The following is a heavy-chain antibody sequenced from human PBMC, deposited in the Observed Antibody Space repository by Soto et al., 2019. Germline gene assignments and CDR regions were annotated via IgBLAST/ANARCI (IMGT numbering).Heavy chain of an antibody. J-gene: IGHJ4*02. CDR1: GWSFSGNY. V-gene: IGHV4-34*01. CDR2: INHSGST. D-gene: IGHD6-19*01. Sequence: KPXETLSLTCAVSGWSFSGNYWSWIRQPPGKGLEWIGEINHSGSTNYNPSLKSRVTISVDTSENQFSLKLTSVTAADTAVYYCARAQWLVRDGFDYWGQGTLVTVSS. CDR3: ARAQWLVRDGFDY.